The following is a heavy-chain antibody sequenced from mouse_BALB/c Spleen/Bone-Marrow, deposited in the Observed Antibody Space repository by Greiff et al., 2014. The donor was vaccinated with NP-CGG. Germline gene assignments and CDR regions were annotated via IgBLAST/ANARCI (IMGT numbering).Heavy chain of an antibody. J-gene: IGHJ2*01. CDR2: IDPANGNT. CDR3: ARFPYDYGGGDY. Sequence: DVQLQESGAELVKPGASVKLSCTASGFNIKDTYMHWVKQRPEQGLEWIGRIDPANGNTKYDPKFQGKATITADTSSNTAYLQLSSLTSEDTAVYCCARFPYDYGGGDYWGQGTTLTVSS. V-gene: IGHV14-3*02. D-gene: IGHD2-4*01. CDR1: GFNIKDTY.